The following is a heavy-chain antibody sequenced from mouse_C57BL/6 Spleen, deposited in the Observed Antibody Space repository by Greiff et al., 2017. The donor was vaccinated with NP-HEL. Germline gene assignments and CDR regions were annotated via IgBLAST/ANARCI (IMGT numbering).Heavy chain of an antibody. V-gene: IGHV1-82*01. D-gene: IGHD2-2*01. CDR3: ATSMVTGAMDY. Sequence: VQLVESGPELVKPGASVKISCKASGYAFSSSWMNWVKQRPGKGLEWIGRIYPGDGDTNYNGKFKGKATLTADKSSSTAYMQLSSLTSEDSAVYFCATSMVTGAMDYWGQGTSVTVSS. CDR1: GYAFSSSW. CDR2: IYPGDGDT. J-gene: IGHJ4*01.